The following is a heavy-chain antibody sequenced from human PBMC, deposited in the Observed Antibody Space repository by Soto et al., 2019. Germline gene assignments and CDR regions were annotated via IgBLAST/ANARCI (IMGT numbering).Heavy chain of an antibody. CDR2: IDWDDDK. D-gene: IGHD3-10*01. J-gene: IGHJ5*02. V-gene: IGHV2-70*11. CDR3: ARIADYYGSWQGWFDP. CDR1: VFSLSTSGMC. Sequence: SGPTLVNPTQTLTLTCTFSVFSLSTSGMCVSWIRQPPGKALEWLARIDWDDDKYYSTSLKTRLTISKDTSKNQVVLTMTNMDPVDTATYYCARIADYYGSWQGWFDPWGQGTLVTVSS.